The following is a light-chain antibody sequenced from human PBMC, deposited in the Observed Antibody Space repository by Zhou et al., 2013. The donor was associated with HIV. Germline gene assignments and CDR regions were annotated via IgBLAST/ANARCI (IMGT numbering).Light chain of an antibody. CDR3: QQSYSTPRLT. V-gene: IGKV1-39*01. CDR1: QDISNS. Sequence: DIQMTQSPSSLSASLGDRVTITCQASQDISNSLNWYQQKPGKAPKLLIYDASNLGAGVPSRFSGSGSGTDFTLTINNLQPEDFATYYCQQSYSTPRLTFGGGTRVEIK. CDR2: DAS. J-gene: IGKJ4*01.